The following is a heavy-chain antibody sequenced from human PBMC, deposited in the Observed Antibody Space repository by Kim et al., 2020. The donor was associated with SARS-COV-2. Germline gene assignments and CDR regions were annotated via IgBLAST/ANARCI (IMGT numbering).Heavy chain of an antibody. D-gene: IGHD2-2*02. J-gene: IGHJ6*03. CDR3: ARGRIGVVPSPILGLGPFWKYHYMDV. Sequence: SETLSLTCAVYGESFSGYSWSWIRQPPSKGLEWIGEINHSGSANYNPSLKGRVTISVDTSKNQFSLKVTSLTAADTAVYYCARGRIGVVPSPILGLGPFWKYHYMDVWGGGATVTVSS. CDR2: INHSGSA. CDR1: GESFSGYS. V-gene: IGHV4-34*01.